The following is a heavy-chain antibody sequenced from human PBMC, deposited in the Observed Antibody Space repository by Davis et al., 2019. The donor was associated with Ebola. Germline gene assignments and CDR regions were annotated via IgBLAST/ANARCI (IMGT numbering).Heavy chain of an antibody. Sequence: MPSETLSLTCAVYGGSFSGYYWSWIRQPPGKGLEWIGEINHSGSTNYNPSLKSRVTISVDTSKNQFSLKLSSVTAADTAVYYCAREPKAARPFDYWGQGTLVTVSS. CDR2: INHSGST. V-gene: IGHV4-34*01. CDR1: GGSFSGYY. D-gene: IGHD6-6*01. CDR3: AREPKAARPFDY. J-gene: IGHJ4*02.